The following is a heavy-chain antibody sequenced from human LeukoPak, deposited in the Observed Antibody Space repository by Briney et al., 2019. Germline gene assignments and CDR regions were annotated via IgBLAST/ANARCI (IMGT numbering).Heavy chain of an antibody. J-gene: IGHJ5*02. V-gene: IGHV5-10-1*01. CDR2: IDPSDSFT. CDR3: NTMNH. Sequence: HGESLKISCKGSGYSFSSYWISWVRQMPGKGLEWMGNIDPSDSFTNYSPSFQGHVTVSADKSTATAFLQWSSLKASDTAMYHCNTMNHWGQGTLVTVSS. D-gene: IGHD3-22*01. CDR1: GYSFSSYW.